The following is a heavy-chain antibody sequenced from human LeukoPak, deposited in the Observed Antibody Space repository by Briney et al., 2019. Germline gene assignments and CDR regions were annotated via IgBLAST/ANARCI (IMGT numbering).Heavy chain of an antibody. CDR2: IYYSGST. V-gene: IGHV4-59*12. CDR3: ARDLLDPDQRYNWFDP. J-gene: IGHJ5*02. D-gene: IGHD2-2*01. CDR1: GGSISSYY. Sequence: PSETLSLTCTVSGGSISSYYWTWIRQPPGKGLEWIGYIYYSGSTNYNPSLKSRVTISVDTSKNQFSLKLSSVTAADTAVYYCARDLLDPDQRYNWFDPWGQGTLVTVSS.